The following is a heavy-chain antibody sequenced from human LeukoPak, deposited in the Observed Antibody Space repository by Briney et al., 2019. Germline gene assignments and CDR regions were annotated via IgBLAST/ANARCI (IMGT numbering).Heavy chain of an antibody. V-gene: IGHV3-21*01. Sequence: PGGSLRLSCAASGFTFSIYNMNWVRQARGKGLEWVSSISSSGSYIYYADSVKGRFTISRDNAKNSLYLQMNSLRAEDTAVYYCARLTTTVTNSFDYWGQGTLVTVCS. D-gene: IGHD4-17*01. CDR2: ISSSGSYI. J-gene: IGHJ4*02. CDR3: ARLTTTVTNSFDY. CDR1: GFTFSIYN.